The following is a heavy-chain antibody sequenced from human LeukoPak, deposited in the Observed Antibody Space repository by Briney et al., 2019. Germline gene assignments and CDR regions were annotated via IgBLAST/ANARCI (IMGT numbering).Heavy chain of an antibody. D-gene: IGHD4-17*01. J-gene: IGHJ3*02. CDR3: ATSRLRAAYDI. CDR1: GFTFSNYW. V-gene: IGHV3-7*03. Sequence: QPGGSLRLSCAASGFTFSNYWMTWVRQAPGQGLEWVTNIKFDGSEKHYADSVKGRFTISRDNAKNSLSLQINSLRAEDTAVYYCATSRLRAAYDIWGQVTLVTVSS. CDR2: IKFDGSEK.